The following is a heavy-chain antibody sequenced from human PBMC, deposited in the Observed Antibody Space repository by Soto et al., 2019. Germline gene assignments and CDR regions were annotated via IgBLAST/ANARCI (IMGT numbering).Heavy chain of an antibody. CDR3: ARAFGGPEDYWYLDL. CDR1: GFTFSSYD. Sequence: AGGSLRLSCAASGFTFSSYDMHWVRQATGKGLEWVSAIGTAGDTYYPGSVKGRFTISRENAKNSLYLQMNSLRAGDTAVYYCARAFGGPEDYWYLDLWGRGTLVTVYS. D-gene: IGHD3-10*01. J-gene: IGHJ2*01. CDR2: IGTAGDT. V-gene: IGHV3-13*01.